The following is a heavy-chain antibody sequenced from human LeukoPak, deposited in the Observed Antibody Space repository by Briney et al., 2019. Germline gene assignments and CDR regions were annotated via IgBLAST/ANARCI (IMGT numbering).Heavy chain of an antibody. CDR1: GGTFSSYA. V-gene: IGHV1-69*04. CDR2: IIPILGIA. Sequence: ASVKVSCKASGGTFSSYAISWVRQAPGQGLEWMGRIIPILGIANYAQKFQGGVTITADKSTSTAYMELSSLRSEDTAVYYCARERADGYAFDIWGQGTMVTVSS. CDR3: ARERADGYAFDI. D-gene: IGHD4-17*01. J-gene: IGHJ3*02.